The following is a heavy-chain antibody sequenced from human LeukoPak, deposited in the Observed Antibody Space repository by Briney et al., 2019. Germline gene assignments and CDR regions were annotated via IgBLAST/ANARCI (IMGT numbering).Heavy chain of an antibody. Sequence: SQTLSLTCTVSGGSISSYYWSWIRQPPGKGLEWIGYIYYSGSTNYNPSLKSRVTISVDTSKNQFSLKLSSVTAADTAVYYCARVSRDGYKTVGYWGQGTLVTVSS. J-gene: IGHJ4*02. D-gene: IGHD5-24*01. CDR2: IYYSGST. V-gene: IGHV4-59*08. CDR3: ARVSRDGYKTVGY. CDR1: GGSISSYY.